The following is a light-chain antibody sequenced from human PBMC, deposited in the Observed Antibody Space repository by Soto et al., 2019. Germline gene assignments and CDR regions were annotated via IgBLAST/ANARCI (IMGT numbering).Light chain of an antibody. CDR3: LQHKSYPQT. CDR1: QGIRND. CDR2: GAS. V-gene: IGKV1-17*01. J-gene: IGKJ1*01. Sequence: DIQRTQSPSSLSASVGDRVTITCRASQGIRNDLAWYQQKPGKAPKRLIYGASSLQSGVPSRFSGSGSGTEFTRTISSLQPEDFATYYCLQHKSYPQTCGQGTKVEIK.